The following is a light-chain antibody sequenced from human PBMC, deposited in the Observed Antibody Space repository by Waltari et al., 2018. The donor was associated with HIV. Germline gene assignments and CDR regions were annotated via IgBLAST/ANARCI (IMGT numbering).Light chain of an antibody. CDR2: DSE. CDR1: SAGVARIHF. CDR3: LLSYGGVRV. Sequence: VVTQEPSLTVSPGDTVTLSCASFSAGVARIHFPYWFQLKPRQPPRTLLYDSEKRPPLPSGRFSWALAGGRAILTLSGALPEDEAEYFCLLSYGGVRVFGGGTNLTV. J-gene: IGLJ2*01. V-gene: IGLV7-46*01.